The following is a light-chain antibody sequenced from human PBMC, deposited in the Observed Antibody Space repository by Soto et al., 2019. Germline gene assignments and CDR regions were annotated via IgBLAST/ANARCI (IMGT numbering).Light chain of an antibody. V-gene: IGKV3-20*01. CDR2: LAS. Sequence: EIVLTQSPGTLSLSPGERATFSCRASQSVISDSIAWYHQKPGQAPRLLVRLASSRATGIPERFSGSGSGTDFTLTISRLEPEDFAVYYCQQYGSSPTTFGQGTRLEVK. J-gene: IGKJ5*01. CDR3: QQYGSSPTT. CDR1: QSVISDS.